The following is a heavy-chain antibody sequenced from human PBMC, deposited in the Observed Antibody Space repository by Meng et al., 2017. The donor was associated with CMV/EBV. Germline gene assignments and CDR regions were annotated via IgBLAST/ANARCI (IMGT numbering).Heavy chain of an antibody. D-gene: IGHD3-16*01. Sequence: GESLKISCAASGFTFSSYAMHWVRQAPGKGLEWVAVISYDGSNKYYADSVKGRFTISRDNSKNTLYLQMNSLRSEDTAVYYCASGGGDYWGQGTLVTVSS. CDR1: GFTFSSYA. V-gene: IGHV3-30*04. CDR3: ASGGGDY. CDR2: ISYDGSNK. J-gene: IGHJ4*02.